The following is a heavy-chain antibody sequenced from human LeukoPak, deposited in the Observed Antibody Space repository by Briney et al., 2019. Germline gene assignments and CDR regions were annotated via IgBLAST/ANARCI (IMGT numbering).Heavy chain of an antibody. CDR1: GGSIRSYY. CDR2: IHDSGST. D-gene: IGHD3-10*01. CDR3: ARHLSVGSYPLDH. V-gene: IGHV4-59*08. J-gene: IGHJ4*02. Sequence: SETPSLTCTVSGGSIRSYYWSWIRQPPGKGLEWIAHIHDSGSTSYNPSLKSRLTMSVDTSKNQFSLTLTSVAAADTAVYYCARHLSVGSYPLDHWGQGTLVTVSS.